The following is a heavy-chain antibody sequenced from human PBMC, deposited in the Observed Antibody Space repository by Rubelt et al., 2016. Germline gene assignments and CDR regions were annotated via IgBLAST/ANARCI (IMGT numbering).Heavy chain of an antibody. D-gene: IGHD1/OR15-1a*01. CDR3: SRVLSVEHQAFDN. J-gene: IGHJ4*02. CDR2: IKSKTDGGTT. Sequence: EVQLVESGGGLVKPGGSLRVSCAASGFTFSNAWMSWVRQAPGKGLERVGRIKSKTDGGTTDYAAPVKGRFPISRDDSKNTLNLQVNSLKTEDTAVDYGSRVLSVEHQAFDNWGQGTLVTVSP. V-gene: IGHV3-15*01. CDR1: GFTFSNAW.